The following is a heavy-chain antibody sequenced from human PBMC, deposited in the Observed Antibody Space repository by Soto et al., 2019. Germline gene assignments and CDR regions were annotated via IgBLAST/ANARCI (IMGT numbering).Heavy chain of an antibody. CDR2: IVVGSGNT. Sequence: GASVKVSCKASGFTFTSSAVQWVRQARGQRLEWIGWIVVGSGNTNYAQKFQERVTITRDMSTSTAYMELSSPRSEDTAVYYCAADPDYYDSSGYYALPDYWGQGTLVTVSS. D-gene: IGHD3-22*01. V-gene: IGHV1-58*01. CDR3: AADPDYYDSSGYYALPDY. J-gene: IGHJ4*02. CDR1: GFTFTSSA.